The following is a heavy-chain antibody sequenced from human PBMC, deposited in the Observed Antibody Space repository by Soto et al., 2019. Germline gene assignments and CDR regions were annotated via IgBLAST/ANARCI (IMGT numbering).Heavy chain of an antibody. Sequence: QVQLVESGGGVVQPGRSLRLSCAASGFTFSSYAMHWVRQAPGKRLEWVAVISYDGSNKYYADSVKGRFTISRDNSKNSLYLQMNSLRAEDTAVYYCARVLQRWSGYDYWGQGTLVTVSS. CDR3: ARVLQRWSGYDY. CDR1: GFTFSSYA. V-gene: IGHV3-30-3*01. D-gene: IGHD3-3*01. J-gene: IGHJ4*02. CDR2: ISYDGSNK.